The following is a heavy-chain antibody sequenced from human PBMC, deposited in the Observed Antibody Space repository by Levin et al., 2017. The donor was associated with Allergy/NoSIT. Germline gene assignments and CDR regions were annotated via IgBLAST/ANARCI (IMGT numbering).Heavy chain of an antibody. CDR2: MNPNSGNT. CDR3: TTHWRVGATSGWFDP. J-gene: IGHJ5*02. Sequence: ASVKVSCKASGYTFISYDINWVRQATGQGLEWMGWMNPNSGNTGYAQKFQGRLTMTRNTSISTAYMELSSLRSEDTAVYYCTTHWRVGATSGWFDPWGQGTLVTVSS. CDR1: GYTFISYD. V-gene: IGHV1-8*01. D-gene: IGHD1-26*01.